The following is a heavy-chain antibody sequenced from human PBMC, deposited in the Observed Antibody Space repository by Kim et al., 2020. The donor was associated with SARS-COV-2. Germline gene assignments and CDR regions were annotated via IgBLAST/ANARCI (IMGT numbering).Heavy chain of an antibody. J-gene: IGHJ6*02. V-gene: IGHV1-2*02. Sequence: ASVKVSCKASGYTFTGYYMHWVRQAPGQGLEWMGWINPNSGGTNYAQKFQGRVTMTRDTSISTAYMELSRLRSDDTAVYYCAKGVEWIQLATYYYYYGMDVWGQGTTVTVSS. CDR1: GYTFTGYY. D-gene: IGHD5-18*01. CDR2: INPNSGGT. CDR3: AKGVEWIQLATYYYYYGMDV.